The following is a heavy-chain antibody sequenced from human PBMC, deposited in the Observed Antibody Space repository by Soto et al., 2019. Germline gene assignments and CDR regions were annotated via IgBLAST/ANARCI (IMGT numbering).Heavy chain of an antibody. CDR2: FSYSGSL. J-gene: IGHJ2*01. CDR3: AGGPRYWSFAL. Sequence: PSETLSLTCSVYGGSSRAYHWSWIRQSPGEGLEWIGEFSYSGSLNYNPSLKRRVAGSLDTSTAHFSLTMTSVTAADTGVYFCAGGPRYWSFALWGRGTLVTVSS. V-gene: IGHV4-34*01. D-gene: IGHD1-20*01. CDR1: GGSSRAYH.